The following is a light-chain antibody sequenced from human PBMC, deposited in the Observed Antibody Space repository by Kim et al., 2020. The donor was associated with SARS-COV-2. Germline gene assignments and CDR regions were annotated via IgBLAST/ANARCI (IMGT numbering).Light chain of an antibody. V-gene: IGLV3-19*01. CDR2: GNN. CDR1: ILRIYY. CDR3: NSRSRSGTEIV. J-gene: IGLJ2*01. Sequence: SSELTQDPAVSVALGQTIKITCQGDILRIYYPSWFQQKPGQAPILVLYGNNYRPSGIPDRFSASSSGTTASLILTGAQAEDEADYYCNSRSRSGTEIVFGGGTQLTVL.